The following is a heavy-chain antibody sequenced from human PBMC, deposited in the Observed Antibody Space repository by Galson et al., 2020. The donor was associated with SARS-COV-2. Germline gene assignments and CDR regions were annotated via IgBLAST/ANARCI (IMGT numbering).Heavy chain of an antibody. Sequence: SETLSLTCTVSGGAISSSSYFWAWIRQSPGKGPEWLGYIYHSGSAYYAPSLQRRVSIFVEPTTNQFSLRLTSVTSADTAVYYCARPAGSPWGFNFWGQGILVTVSS. J-gene: IGHJ4*02. CDR2: IYHSGSA. CDR3: ARPAGSPWGFNF. D-gene: IGHD7-27*01. V-gene: IGHV4-39*01. CDR1: GGAISSSSYF.